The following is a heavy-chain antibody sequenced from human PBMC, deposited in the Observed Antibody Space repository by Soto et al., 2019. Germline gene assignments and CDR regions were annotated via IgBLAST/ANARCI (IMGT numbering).Heavy chain of an antibody. D-gene: IGHD5-12*01. CDR3: ARDIVDTKEGDY. J-gene: IGHJ4*02. V-gene: IGHV4-34*01. CDR1: GGSFSGYY. CDR2: INHSGST. Sequence: SETLSLTCAVYGGSFSGYYWSWIRQPPGKGLEWIGEINHSGSTNYNPSLKSRVTISVDTSKNQFSLKLSSVTAADTAVYYCARDIVDTKEGDYWGQGTLVTVSS.